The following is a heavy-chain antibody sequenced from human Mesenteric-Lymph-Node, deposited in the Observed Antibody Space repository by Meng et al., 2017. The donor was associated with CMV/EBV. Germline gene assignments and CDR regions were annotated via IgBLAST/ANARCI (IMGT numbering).Heavy chain of an antibody. V-gene: IGHV1-69*10. CDR1: GGTFSSYA. Sequence: SVKVSCKASGGTFSSYAISWVRQAPGQGLEWMEGIIPILGIANYAQKFQGRVTITADKSTSTAYMELRSLRSDDTAVYYCARGRYYDILTGYSGYYGMDVWGQGTTVTVSS. CDR3: ARGRYYDILTGYSGYYGMDV. D-gene: IGHD3-9*01. CDR2: IIPILGIA. J-gene: IGHJ6*02.